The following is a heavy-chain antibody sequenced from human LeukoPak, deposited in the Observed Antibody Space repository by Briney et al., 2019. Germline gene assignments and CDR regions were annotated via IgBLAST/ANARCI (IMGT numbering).Heavy chain of an antibody. CDR2: INTDGRTT. CDR3: ARAGASGWYAAGWFDP. Sequence: PGGSLRLSCAASGLPFNNYWIHWVRQAPGKGLMWVSSINTDGRTTRYAASVQGRFTISRDNAKNTLSLQMNSLRDDDTAVYYCARAGASGWYAAGWFDPWGQGTLVTVSS. D-gene: IGHD6-19*01. CDR1: GLPFNNYW. V-gene: IGHV3-74*01. J-gene: IGHJ5*02.